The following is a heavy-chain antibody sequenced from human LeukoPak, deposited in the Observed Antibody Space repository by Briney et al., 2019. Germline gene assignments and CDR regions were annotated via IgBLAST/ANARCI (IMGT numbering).Heavy chain of an antibody. D-gene: IGHD3-22*01. CDR3: ARVRSSGYQFDY. V-gene: IGHV1-46*01. Sequence: ASVKVSCEASGYTFTSYYMHWVRQAPGQGLEWMGIINPSGGSTSYAQKFQGRVTMTRDTSTSTVYMELSSLRSEDTAVYYCARVRSSGYQFDYWGQGTLVTVSS. J-gene: IGHJ4*02. CDR1: GYTFTSYY. CDR2: INPSGGST.